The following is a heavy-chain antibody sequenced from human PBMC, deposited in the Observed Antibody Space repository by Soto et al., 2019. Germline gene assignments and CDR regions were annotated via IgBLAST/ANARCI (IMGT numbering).Heavy chain of an antibody. CDR3: SRGILV. J-gene: IGHJ4*02. D-gene: IGHD5-18*01. Sequence: QVQLQESGPGLVKPSQTLSLTCTVSGGSINSGGYCWSWIRQHPGKGLDWIGCISYGGSTSYNPSLKSRVTISVDTSKNQFSLKLTAVTAADTAVYYCSRGILVWGQGALITVSS. CDR2: ISYGGST. V-gene: IGHV4-31*03. CDR1: GGSINSGGYC.